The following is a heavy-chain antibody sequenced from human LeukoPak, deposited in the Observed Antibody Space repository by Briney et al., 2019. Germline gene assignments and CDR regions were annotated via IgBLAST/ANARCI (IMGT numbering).Heavy chain of an antibody. CDR2: IHQDGRDK. V-gene: IGHV3-7*01. J-gene: IGHJ4*02. CDR1: GFKSSDYW. CDR3: ARDLLDGGDLDN. D-gene: IGHD2-21*02. Sequence: PGGSLRLSCAASGFKSSDYWMNWVRQAPGRGLEWVANIHQDGRDKFYVDSVKGRFLISRDNGKNALYLQMNNLRVEDTAVYYCARDLLDGGDLDNWGQGTLVIVSS.